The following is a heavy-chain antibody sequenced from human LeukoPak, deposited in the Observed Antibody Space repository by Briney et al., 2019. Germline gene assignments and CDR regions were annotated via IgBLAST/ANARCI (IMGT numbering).Heavy chain of an antibody. CDR1: GGSISSSSYY. Sequence: PSETLSLTCTVSGGSISSSSYYWGWIRQPPGKGLEWIGSIYYSGSTYYNPSLKSRVTISVDTSKNQFSLKLSSVTAADTAVYYCARPRRVENWFDPWGQGTLVTVSS. CDR2: IYYSGST. D-gene: IGHD5-24*01. V-gene: IGHV4-39*07. J-gene: IGHJ5*02. CDR3: ARPRRVENWFDP.